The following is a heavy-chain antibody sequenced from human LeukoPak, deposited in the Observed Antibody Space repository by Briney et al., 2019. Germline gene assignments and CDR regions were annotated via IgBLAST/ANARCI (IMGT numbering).Heavy chain of an antibody. CDR2: VDPEDGET. V-gene: IGHV1-69-2*01. D-gene: IGHD3-22*01. J-gene: IGHJ4*02. Sequence: ASVKVSCKVSGYTFTDYYMHWVQQAPGKGLEWMGLVDPEDGETIYAEKFQGRVTITADTSTDTAYMELSSLRSEDTAVYYCATVDSRGYNFDYWGQGTLVTVSS. CDR3: ATVDSRGYNFDY. CDR1: GYTFTDYY.